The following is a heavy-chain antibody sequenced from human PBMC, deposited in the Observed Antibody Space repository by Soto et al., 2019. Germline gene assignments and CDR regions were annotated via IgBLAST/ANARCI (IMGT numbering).Heavy chain of an antibody. J-gene: IGHJ6*02. CDR1: GDSISSADYY. D-gene: IGHD1-1*01. Sequence: SETLSLTCTVSGDSISSADYYWSWIPQTPGKGLEWIGHIFYSGTTYYNPSLKSRLTISVDTSKNHFSLRLTSVTAADTAVYYCARDLWVEPELYYYGMDVWGQGTTVTVSS. V-gene: IGHV4-30-4*01. CDR3: ARDLWVEPELYYYGMDV. CDR2: IFYSGTT.